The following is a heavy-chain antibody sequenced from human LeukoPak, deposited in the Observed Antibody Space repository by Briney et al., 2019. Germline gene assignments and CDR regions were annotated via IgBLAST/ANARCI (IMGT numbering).Heavy chain of an antibody. J-gene: IGHJ4*02. D-gene: IGHD3-3*01. CDR2: IYTSGST. CDR1: GGSISSYY. Sequence: PSETLSLTCTVSGGSISSYYWSWIRQPAGKGLEWIGRIYTSGSTNYNPSLKSRVTISVDTSKIQFSLNLSSVTAADTAIYYCARGLASGYPPIPFDYWGQGTQVTVSS. V-gene: IGHV4-4*07. CDR3: ARGLASGYPPIPFDY.